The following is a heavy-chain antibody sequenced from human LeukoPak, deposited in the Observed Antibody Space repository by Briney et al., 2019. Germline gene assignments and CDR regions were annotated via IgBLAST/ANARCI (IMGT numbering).Heavy chain of an antibody. CDR1: GGSISSSSYY. D-gene: IGHD3-16*02. Sequence: SETLSLTCTVSGGSISSSSYYWGWIRQPPGKGLEWIGSIYYSGSTYYNPSLKSRVTISVDTSKNQFSLKLSSVTAADTAVYYCPSHYRFAFDNWGQGTLVTVSS. J-gene: IGHJ3*02. V-gene: IGHV4-39*01. CDR2: IYYSGST. CDR3: PSHYRFAFDN.